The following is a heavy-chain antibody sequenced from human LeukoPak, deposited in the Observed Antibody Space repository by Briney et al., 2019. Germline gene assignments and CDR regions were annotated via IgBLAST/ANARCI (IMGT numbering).Heavy chain of an antibody. CDR3: ARESTRSVDY. D-gene: IGHD6-25*01. J-gene: IGHJ4*02. Sequence: PGGSLRLSCAASGFTFSSYSMNWVRQAPGKGLEWVSSISSSSSYIYYADSVKGRFTISRDNAKNPLYLQMNSLRAEDTAMYYCARESTRSVDYWGQGTLVTVSS. V-gene: IGHV3-21*04. CDR1: GFTFSSYS. CDR2: ISSSSSYI.